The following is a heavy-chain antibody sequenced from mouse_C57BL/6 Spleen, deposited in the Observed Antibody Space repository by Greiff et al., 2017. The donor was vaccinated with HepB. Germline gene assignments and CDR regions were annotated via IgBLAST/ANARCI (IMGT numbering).Heavy chain of an antibody. CDR3: ARSSRHCGCSYVAY. Sequence: VQLKQSGAELVKPGASVKLSCTASGFNIKDYYMHWVKQRTEQGLEWIGRIDPEDGDTKYAPKFQGKATITADTSSNTAYLQLSSLTSEDAAVFYFARSSRHCGCSYVAYWGQGTLVTVSA. CDR2: IDPEDGDT. V-gene: IGHV14-2*01. CDR1: GFNIKDYY. D-gene: IGHD1-1*01. J-gene: IGHJ3*01.